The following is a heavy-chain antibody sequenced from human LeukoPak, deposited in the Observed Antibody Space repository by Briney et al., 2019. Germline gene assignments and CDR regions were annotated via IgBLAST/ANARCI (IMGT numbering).Heavy chain of an antibody. V-gene: IGHV3-23*01. CDR2: ISGSGGST. CDR3: AKGGEWEPSY. J-gene: IGHJ4*02. Sequence: GGSLRLSCAASGFTFSSYAMHWVRQAPGKGLEWVSAISGSGGSTYYADSGKGRFTIYRDNSKNTLYLQMKRPRAADTDVYYCAKGGEWEPSYWGQGTLVTVSS. D-gene: IGHD1-26*01. CDR1: GFTFSSYA.